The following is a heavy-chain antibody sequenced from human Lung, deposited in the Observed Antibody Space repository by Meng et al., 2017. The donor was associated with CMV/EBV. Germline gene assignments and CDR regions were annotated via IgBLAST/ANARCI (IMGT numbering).Heavy chain of an antibody. CDR2: IRDTGYSK. J-gene: IGHJ6*02. Sequence: GGSXRLXCAASGFTFSTFGIHWVRQAPGKGLEWVAFIRDTGYSKYYADSVKGRFTISRDNSKNTLYLQMDSLRAEDTAVYYCAKDMTTTYYYYGMDVWGQGXTVTVSS. CDR1: GFTFSTFG. D-gene: IGHD4-11*01. CDR3: AKDMTTTYYYYGMDV. V-gene: IGHV3-30*02.